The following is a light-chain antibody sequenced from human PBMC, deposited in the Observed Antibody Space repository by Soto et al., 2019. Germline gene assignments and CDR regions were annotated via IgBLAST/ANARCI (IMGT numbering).Light chain of an antibody. Sequence: DIVMTQSPLSLPVTPGEPASISCRSSQSLIHSNGYNYLAWFLQKAGQSPQLLIYLCSSRAAGVPDRFSGRGSGTDLTPQISSVEAEDVAVYYYMHILQTQLSLCGGTKVYIK. V-gene: IGKV2-28*01. CDR2: LCS. CDR3: MHILQTQLS. J-gene: IGKJ4*01. CDR1: QSLIHSNGYNY.